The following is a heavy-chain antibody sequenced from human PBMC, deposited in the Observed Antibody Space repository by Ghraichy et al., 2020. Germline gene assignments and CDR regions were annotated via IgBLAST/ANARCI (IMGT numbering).Heavy chain of an antibody. Sequence: SETLSLTCTVSGGSISSSSYYWGWIRQPPGKGLEGIGSIYYSGSTYYNPSLKSRVTISVDTSKNQFSLKLSSVTAADTAVYYCAGNYGGNPLLVRRENWYFDLWGRGTRVTVSS. D-gene: IGHD4-23*01. CDR1: GGSISSSSYY. V-gene: IGHV4-39*01. CDR2: IYYSGST. CDR3: AGNYGGNPLLVRRENWYFDL. J-gene: IGHJ2*01.